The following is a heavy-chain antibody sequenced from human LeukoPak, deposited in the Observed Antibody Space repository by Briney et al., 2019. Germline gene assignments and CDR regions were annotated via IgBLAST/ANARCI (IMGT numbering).Heavy chain of an antibody. D-gene: IGHD5-12*01. J-gene: IGHJ4*02. CDR3: ARSYGWLPGGM. Sequence: GGSLRLSCAASGFTFSSYSMSWVRQAPGKGLEWVAVIGVDGHAIVYADSVKGRFTISRDNAKNSLYLRMNSLRAEDTAVYYCARSYGWLPGGMWGQGTLVTVSS. CDR2: IGVDGHAI. CDR1: GFTFSSYS. V-gene: IGHV3-21*04.